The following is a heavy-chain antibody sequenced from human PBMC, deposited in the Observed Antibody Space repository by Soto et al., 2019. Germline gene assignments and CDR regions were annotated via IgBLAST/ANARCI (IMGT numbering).Heavy chain of an antibody. CDR1: GGSISSYY. CDR2: IYYSGST. Sequence: TSETLSLTCTVSGGSISSYYWSWIRQPPGKGLEWIGYIYYSGSTNYNPSLKSRVTISVDTSKNQFSLKLSSVTAADTAVYYCARGSGLTTMGFDYWGQGTLVTVSS. V-gene: IGHV4-59*01. D-gene: IGHD3-10*01. J-gene: IGHJ4*02. CDR3: ARGSGLTTMGFDY.